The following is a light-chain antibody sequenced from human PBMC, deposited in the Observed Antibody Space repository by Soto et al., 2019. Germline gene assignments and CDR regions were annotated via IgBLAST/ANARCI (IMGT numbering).Light chain of an antibody. Sequence: EIVLTQSPGTLSLSPGERATLSCRASQSVSNNYLAWYQQKPGQAPRLLIYGASNRATGIPDRFSGSGSATDFTLTISRLEPEDFAVYFCQRSGSSPLTFGGGTKVDIK. CDR1: QSVSNNY. CDR2: GAS. V-gene: IGKV3-20*01. J-gene: IGKJ4*01. CDR3: QRSGSSPLT.